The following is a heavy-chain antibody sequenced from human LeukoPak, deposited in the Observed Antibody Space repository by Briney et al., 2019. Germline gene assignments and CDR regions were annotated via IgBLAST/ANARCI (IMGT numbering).Heavy chain of an antibody. CDR1: GGSISSGGYY. Sequence: SQTLSLTCTVSGGSISSGGYYWSWIRQHPGKGLEWIGYIYYSGSTYYNPSLKSRVTISVDTSKNQFSLKLSSVTAADTAVYYCARHDYYDSRGVNAFDIWGQGTMVTVSS. V-gene: IGHV4-31*03. J-gene: IGHJ3*02. CDR2: IYYSGST. D-gene: IGHD3-22*01. CDR3: ARHDYYDSRGVNAFDI.